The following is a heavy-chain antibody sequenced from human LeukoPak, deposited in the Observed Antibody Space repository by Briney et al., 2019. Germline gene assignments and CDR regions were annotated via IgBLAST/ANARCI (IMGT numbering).Heavy chain of an antibody. V-gene: IGHV3-23*01. CDR1: GFTFSTYA. Sequence: PGGSLRLSCAVSGFTFSTYAMTWVRQAPGKGLEWVSGISGSGDTTNYADSVKGRFTISRDNSKNTLYLQMNSLRVEDTAVYFWANGSGGGYSGLVYWGQGTLAIVSS. D-gene: IGHD3-22*01. CDR3: ANGSGGGYSGLVY. J-gene: IGHJ4*02. CDR2: ISGSGDTT.